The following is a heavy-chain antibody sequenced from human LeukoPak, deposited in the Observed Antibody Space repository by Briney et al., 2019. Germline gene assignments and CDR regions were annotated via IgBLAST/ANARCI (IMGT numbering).Heavy chain of an antibody. D-gene: IGHD1-20*01. CDR2: VSPDDSNA. V-gene: IGHV5-51*01. CDR3: ARFNNRDADY. J-gene: IGHJ4*02. CDR1: GYTFTNYW. Sequence: GESLKISCRGSGYTFTNYWIGWVRQMPGKGPEWMGVVSPDDSNAKYSPSFQGQVTISADKSINTAYLQWSSLKASDTAMYYCARFNNRDADYWGQGTLVTVSS.